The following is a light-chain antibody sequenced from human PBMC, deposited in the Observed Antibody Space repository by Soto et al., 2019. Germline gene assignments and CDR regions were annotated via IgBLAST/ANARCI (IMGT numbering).Light chain of an antibody. J-gene: IGLJ1*01. CDR1: SSNIRSTYD. CDR2: GNT. CDR3: QSYDDSLSVHYV. Sequence: QSVLTQPPSVSGAPGQRVTISCTGSSSNIRSTYDVQWYQQLPGTAPKLLIHGNTDRPSGVPDRFSGSKSGTSASLAITGLQADDVADYYCQSYDDSLSVHYVFGTGTKVTVL. V-gene: IGLV1-40*01.